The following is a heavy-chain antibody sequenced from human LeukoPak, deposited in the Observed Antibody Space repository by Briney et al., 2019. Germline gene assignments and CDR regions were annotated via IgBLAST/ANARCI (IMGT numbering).Heavy chain of an antibody. Sequence: ASVKVSCKASGYTFTTYAMNWVRQAPGQGFEWMGWINTNTGNPTYAQGFTGRFVFSLDTSVSTAYLQISSLKAEDTAVYYCARDQGGYIYKGIDYWGQGTLVTV. D-gene: IGHD5-24*01. J-gene: IGHJ4*02. V-gene: IGHV7-4-1*02. CDR1: GYTFTTYA. CDR3: ARDQGGYIYKGIDY. CDR2: INTNTGNP.